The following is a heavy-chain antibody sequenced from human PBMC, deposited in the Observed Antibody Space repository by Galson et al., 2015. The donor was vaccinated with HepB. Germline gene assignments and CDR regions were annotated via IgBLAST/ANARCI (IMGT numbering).Heavy chain of an antibody. CDR2: ISYDGSNK. CDR3: AKSKANWRIYYMDV. V-gene: IGHV3-30*18. CDR1: GFTFSSYG. J-gene: IGHJ6*03. D-gene: IGHD1-20*01. Sequence: SLRLSCAASGFTFSSYGMHWVRQAPGKGLEWVAVISYDGSNKYYADSVKGRFTISRDNSKNTLYLQMNSLRAEDTAVYYCAKSKANWRIYYMDVWGKGTTVTVSS.